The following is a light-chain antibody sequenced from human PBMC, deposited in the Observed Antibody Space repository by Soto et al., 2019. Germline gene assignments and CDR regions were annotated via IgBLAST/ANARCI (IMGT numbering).Light chain of an antibody. Sequence: QSALTQPASVSGSPGQSITISCTGTSSDVGGYNYVSWYQQHPGKAPKLMIYDVSNRPSGVSNRFSGSKSGNTASLTISGLQVEDEADYYCSSYTSISLYVFGTGTKVTVL. V-gene: IGLV2-14*01. CDR3: SSYTSISLYV. CDR1: SSDVGGYNY. CDR2: DVS. J-gene: IGLJ1*01.